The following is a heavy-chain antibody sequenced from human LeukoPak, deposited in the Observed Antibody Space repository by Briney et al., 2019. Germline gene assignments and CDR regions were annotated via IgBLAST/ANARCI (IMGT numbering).Heavy chain of an antibody. CDR3: VRADGYNLDY. J-gene: IGHJ4*02. CDR1: GGTFSSYA. CDR2: IIPIFGIA. D-gene: IGHD5-24*01. Sequence: GASVKVSCKASGGTFSSYAISWVRQAPGQGLEWMGRIIPIFGIANYAQKFQGRVTITADKSTSTAYMELSSLRSEDTAVYHCVRADGYNLDYWGQGTLVTVSS. V-gene: IGHV1-69*04.